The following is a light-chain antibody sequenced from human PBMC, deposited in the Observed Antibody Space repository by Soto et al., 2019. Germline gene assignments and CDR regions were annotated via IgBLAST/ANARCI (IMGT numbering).Light chain of an antibody. CDR2: SNN. Sequence: QSVLTQPPSASGTPGQRVTISCSGSSSNIGSNYVYWYQQLPGTAPKLLIYSNNQRPSGVPDRFSGSKSGTSASLAISGLRSEDEADYYCAAWDDSLSNLYDFGTGTKLTVL. CDR3: AAWDDSLSNLYD. J-gene: IGLJ1*01. V-gene: IGLV1-47*02. CDR1: SSNIGSNY.